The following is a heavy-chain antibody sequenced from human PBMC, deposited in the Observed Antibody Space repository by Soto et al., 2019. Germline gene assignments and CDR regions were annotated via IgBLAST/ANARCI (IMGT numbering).Heavy chain of an antibody. D-gene: IGHD2-21*02. J-gene: IGHJ5*02. CDR1: PGSIRDDDYY. CDR3: ARVRTIDRLPGDRYTWFDP. V-gene: IGHV4-30-4*01. Sequence: PSETLSLTCTVSPGSIRDDDYYWSWVRQPPGRGLEWIAFVFHGGLTYSNPSLRSRVTMSVDTSKNQFFLNLTSPTAADTAVYFCARVRTIDRLPGDRYTWFDPWGQGILVTVSS. CDR2: VFHGGLT.